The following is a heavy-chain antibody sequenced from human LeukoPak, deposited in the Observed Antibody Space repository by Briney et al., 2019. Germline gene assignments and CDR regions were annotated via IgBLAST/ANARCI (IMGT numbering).Heavy chain of an antibody. CDR1: GFTLRSYD. CDR3: ASLWGSSWYFDY. CDR2: ISSSSSTI. J-gene: IGHJ4*02. V-gene: IGHV3-48*04. D-gene: IGHD6-13*01. Sequence: GGSLRLSCAASGFTLRSYDMSWVRQAPGKGLEWVSYISSSSSTIYYADSVKGRFTISRDNAKNSLYLQMNSLRAEDTAVYYCASLWGSSWYFDYWGQGTLVTVSS.